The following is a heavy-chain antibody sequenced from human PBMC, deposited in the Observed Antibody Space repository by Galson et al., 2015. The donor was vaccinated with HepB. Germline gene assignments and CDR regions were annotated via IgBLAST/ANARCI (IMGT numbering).Heavy chain of an antibody. V-gene: IGHV3-7*03. Sequence: SLRLSCAASGFTFSSYWMNWVRQAPGKGLEWVAHINQDGSSKYYVDSVKGRFTISRDNAKDSVYLQLDSLRAEGTAVYYCARRISLVRGIITKPDYYYGMDVGGQGTTVTVAS. J-gene: IGHJ6*02. CDR2: INQDGSSK. D-gene: IGHD3-10*01. CDR1: GFTFSSYW. CDR3: ARRISLVRGIITKPDYYYGMDV.